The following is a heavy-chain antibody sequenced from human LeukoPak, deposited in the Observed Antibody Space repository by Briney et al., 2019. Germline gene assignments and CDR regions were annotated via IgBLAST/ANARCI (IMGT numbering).Heavy chain of an antibody. V-gene: IGHV1-8*01. CDR1: GYTFTSYD. CDR2: MNPNSGNT. D-gene: IGHD3-10*01. J-gene: IGHJ5*02. Sequence: GASVKVSCTASGYTFTSYDINWMRQATGQGLEWMGWMNPNSGNTGYAQKFQGRVTMTRNTSISTAYMELSSLRSEDTAVYYCARGSPPNYYGSGSYLLGFDPWGQGTLVTVSS. CDR3: ARGSPPNYYGSGSYLLGFDP.